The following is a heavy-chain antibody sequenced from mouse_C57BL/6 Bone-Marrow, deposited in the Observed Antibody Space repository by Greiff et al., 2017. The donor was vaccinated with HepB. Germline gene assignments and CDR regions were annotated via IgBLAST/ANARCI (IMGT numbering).Heavy chain of an antibody. D-gene: IGHD1-1*01. CDR2: IDPSDSYT. J-gene: IGHJ3*01. Sequence: VQLQQPGAELVRPGTSVKLSCKASGYTFTSYWMHWVKQRPGQGLEWIGVIDPSDSYTNYNQKFKGKATLTVDTSSSTAYMQLSSLTSEDSAVYYCARDYGSRSWFAYWGQGTRVTVSA. CDR1: GYTFTSYW. CDR3: ARDYGSRSWFAY. V-gene: IGHV1-59*01.